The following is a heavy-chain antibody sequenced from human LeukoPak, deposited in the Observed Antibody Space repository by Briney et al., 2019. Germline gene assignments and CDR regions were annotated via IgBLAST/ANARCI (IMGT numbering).Heavy chain of an antibody. V-gene: IGHV3-21*01. J-gene: IGHJ4*02. CDR3: VRQYYYGSGSYLWAPDY. CDR2: ISSSSSYI. D-gene: IGHD3-10*01. Sequence: GGSLRLSCAASGFTFSSYSMNWVRHAPGKGLEWVSSISSSSSYIYYADSVKGRFTISRDNAKNSLYLQMNSLRAEDTAVYYCVRQYYYGSGSYLWAPDYWGQGTLVTVSS. CDR1: GFTFSSYS.